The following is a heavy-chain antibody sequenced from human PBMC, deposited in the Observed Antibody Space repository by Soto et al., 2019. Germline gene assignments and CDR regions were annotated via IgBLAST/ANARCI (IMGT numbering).Heavy chain of an antibody. CDR2: ISGSGGST. CDR1: GFTFSNYA. V-gene: IGHV3-23*01. J-gene: IGHJ5*02. D-gene: IGHD5-12*01. Sequence: GGSLRLSCAASGFTFSNYAMSWVRQSPGKGLEWVSAISGSGGSTYYADSVKGRFTISRDNSKNTLYLQMNSLRADDTAVYYCAKISALGTASITAGCFDLWGQGTLVTVSS. CDR3: AKISALGTASITAGCFDL.